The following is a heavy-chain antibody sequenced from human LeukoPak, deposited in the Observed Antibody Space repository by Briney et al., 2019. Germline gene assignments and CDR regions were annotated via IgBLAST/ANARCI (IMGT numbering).Heavy chain of an antibody. CDR3: ARGLTAVGTQAPNFDY. Sequence: PGGSLRLSREASGFTLSSYHMNWVRQAPGKGLEWVSSISTSSTYIYYADSMKGRFTISRDNAKNSLYLQMNSLRAEDTAVYYCARGLTAVGTQAPNFDYWGQGTLVTVSS. V-gene: IGHV3-21*01. D-gene: IGHD6-13*01. CDR2: ISTSSTYI. J-gene: IGHJ4*02. CDR1: GFTLSSYH.